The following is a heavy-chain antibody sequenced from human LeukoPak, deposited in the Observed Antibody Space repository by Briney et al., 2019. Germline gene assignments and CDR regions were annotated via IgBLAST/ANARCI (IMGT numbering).Heavy chain of an antibody. D-gene: IGHD6-13*01. J-gene: IGHJ4*02. CDR3: PKVLQLLRAAAGFDY. CDR1: GFTLSSYG. V-gene: IGHV3-30*18. Sequence: GGSLRLSCAASGFTLSSYGMHSVRQAPGKGLEWVAVISYDGSNKYYADSVKGRFTISRDNSKNTLYLQMNSLRTEDTAVYYCPKVLQLLRAAAGFDYWGQGTLVTVSS. CDR2: ISYDGSNK.